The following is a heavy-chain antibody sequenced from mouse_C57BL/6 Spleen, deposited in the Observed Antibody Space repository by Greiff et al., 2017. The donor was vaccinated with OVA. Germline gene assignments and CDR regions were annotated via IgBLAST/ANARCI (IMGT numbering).Heavy chain of an antibody. J-gene: IGHJ3*01. CDR3: ARDDYYYYGSSYAWFAY. Sequence: VQLQQSGPGLVQPSQSLSITCTVSGFSLTSYGVHWVRQSPGKGLEWLGVIWSGGSTDYNAAFISRLSISKDNSKSQVFFKMNSLQADDTAIYYCARDDYYYYGSSYAWFAYWGQGTLVTVSA. V-gene: IGHV2-2*01. CDR1: GFSLTSYG. CDR2: IWSGGST. D-gene: IGHD1-1*01.